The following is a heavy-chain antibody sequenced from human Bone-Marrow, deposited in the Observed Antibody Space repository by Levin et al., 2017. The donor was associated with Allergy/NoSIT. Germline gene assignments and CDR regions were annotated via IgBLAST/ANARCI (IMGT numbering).Heavy chain of an antibody. V-gene: IGHV6-1*01. Sequence: SETLSLTCAISGDSVSSNSAAWNWIRQSPSRGLEWLGRTYYRSKWSNDYAVSLRSRISINADTSKNQFSLQLNSVTPEDTAVYYCAGGWALGSWGQGTLVTVSS. CDR1: GDSVSSNSAA. D-gene: IGHD6-13*01. J-gene: IGHJ4*02. CDR3: AGGWALGS. CDR2: TYYRSKWSN.